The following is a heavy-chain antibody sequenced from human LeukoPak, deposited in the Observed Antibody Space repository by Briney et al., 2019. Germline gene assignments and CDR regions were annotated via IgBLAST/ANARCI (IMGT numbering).Heavy chain of an antibody. J-gene: IGHJ2*01. D-gene: IGHD2-21*02. Sequence: ASVKVSCKASGYTFTSYGISWVRQAPGQGLEWMGWISAYNGNTNYAQKLQGRVTMTTDTSTSTAYMELRSLRSDDTAVYYRARVFIVVVTATTHWYFDLWGRGTLVTVSS. CDR2: ISAYNGNT. CDR1: GYTFTSYG. V-gene: IGHV1-18*01. CDR3: ARVFIVVVTATTHWYFDL.